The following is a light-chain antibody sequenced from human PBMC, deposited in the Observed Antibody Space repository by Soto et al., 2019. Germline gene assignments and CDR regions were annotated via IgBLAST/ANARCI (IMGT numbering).Light chain of an antibody. Sequence: DIRMTRSPSSRSASVGDTVTMTCGASQSISMYVNWCQQKPRKAPKLLIYAASTLQSGVPSRFSGSGSGTDFTLTITSLQPEDFATYYCQQRYSTLWTFGQGTKVDIK. J-gene: IGKJ1*01. CDR3: QQRYSTLWT. CDR1: QSISMY. CDR2: AAS. V-gene: IGKV1-39*01.